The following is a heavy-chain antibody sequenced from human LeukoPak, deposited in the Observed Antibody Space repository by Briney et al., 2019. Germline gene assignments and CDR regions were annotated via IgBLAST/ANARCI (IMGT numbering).Heavy chain of an antibody. Sequence: ASVKVSCKASGYTFTSYGISWVRQAPGQGLEWMGWISAYNGNTIYAQKLQGRVTMTTDTSTSTAYMELRSLRSDDTAVYYCARSGDYSSSWYVGTYWGQGTLVTVSS. CDR3: ARSGDYSSSWYVGTY. J-gene: IGHJ4*02. V-gene: IGHV1-18*01. D-gene: IGHD6-13*01. CDR2: ISAYNGNT. CDR1: GYTFTSYG.